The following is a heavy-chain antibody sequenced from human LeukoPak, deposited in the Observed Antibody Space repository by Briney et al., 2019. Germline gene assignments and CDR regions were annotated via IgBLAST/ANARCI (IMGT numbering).Heavy chain of an antibody. CDR3: ARDHDGP. CDR2: ISYDGSNK. D-gene: IGHD3-16*01. V-gene: IGHV3-30-3*01. Sequence: GGSLRLSCAASGFTFSSYAMHWVRQAPGKGLEWVAVISYDGSNKYYADSAKGRFTISRDNSKNTLYLQMNSLRAEDTAVYYCARDHDGPWGQGTLVTVSS. J-gene: IGHJ5*02. CDR1: GFTFSSYA.